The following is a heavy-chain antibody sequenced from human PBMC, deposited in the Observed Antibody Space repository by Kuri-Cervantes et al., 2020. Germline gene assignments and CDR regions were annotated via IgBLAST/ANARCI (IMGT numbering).Heavy chain of an antibody. Sequence: GGSLRLSCKGSGYSFTSYWIGWVRQMPGKGLEWMGIIYPGDSDTRYSPSFQGQVTISADKSISTAYLQWSSLKASNTAMYYCAGHRYCSGGSCRTYYYYKDVWGKGTTVTVSS. D-gene: IGHD2-15*01. CDR1: GYSFTSYW. V-gene: IGHV5-51*01. J-gene: IGHJ6*03. CDR3: AGHRYCSGGSCRTYYYYKDV. CDR2: IYPGDSDT.